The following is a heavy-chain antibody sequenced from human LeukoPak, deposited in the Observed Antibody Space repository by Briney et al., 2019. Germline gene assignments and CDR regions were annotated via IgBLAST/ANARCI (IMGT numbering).Heavy chain of an antibody. CDR1: GGSISRYY. CDR2: IYDTEIT. Sequence: SETLSLTCTVSGGSISRYYWSWIRQPPGKGLEWIGYIYDTEITRYNPSLKSRVTISVDTSKNQFSLNLSSVTAADTAVYYCARDLEYWGQGTLVTVSS. V-gene: IGHV4-59*01. J-gene: IGHJ4*02. CDR3: ARDLEY.